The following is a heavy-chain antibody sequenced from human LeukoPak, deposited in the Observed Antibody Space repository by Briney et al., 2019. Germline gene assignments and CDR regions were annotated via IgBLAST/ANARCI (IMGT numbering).Heavy chain of an antibody. D-gene: IGHD3-10*01. CDR2: IYYSGST. J-gene: IGHJ5*02. V-gene: IGHV4-39*01. CDR1: GGSISSSSYY. Sequence: SETLSLTCTVSGGSISSSSYYWGWIRQPPGKGLEWIGSIYYSGSTYYNPSLKSRVTISVDTSKNQFSLKLSSVTAANTAVYYCARHYYGSGSYTTHNWFDPWGQGTLVTVSS. CDR3: ARHYYGSGSYTTHNWFDP.